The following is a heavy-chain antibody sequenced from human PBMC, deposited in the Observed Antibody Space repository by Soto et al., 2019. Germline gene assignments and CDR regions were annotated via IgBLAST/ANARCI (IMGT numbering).Heavy chain of an antibody. D-gene: IGHD3-3*01. CDR2: IHYTGST. CDR3: ARVSDFWSASNWFDP. J-gene: IGHJ5*02. V-gene: IGHV4-30-4*01. CDR1: GGSISSGDYY. Sequence: QVQLQESGPGLVKPSQTLSLTCTVSGGSISSGDYYWSWVRQPPGKGLEWIGYIHYTGSTYYNPSLTSRLTMSVDTSKNQFSLSLRSVTAADTAVYYCARVSDFWSASNWFDPWGQGTLVTVSS.